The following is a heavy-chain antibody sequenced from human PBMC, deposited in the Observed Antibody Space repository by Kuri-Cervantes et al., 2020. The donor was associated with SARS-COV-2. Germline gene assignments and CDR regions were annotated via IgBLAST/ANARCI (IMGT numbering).Heavy chain of an antibody. CDR3: ARDYVRWFDP. CDR2: IKQDGSEK. V-gene: IGHV3-7*03. J-gene: IGHJ5*02. D-gene: IGHD3-16*01. Sequence: ETLSLTCAASGFTFSGHWIHWVRQAPGKGLEWVANIKQDGSEKYYVDSVKGRFTISRDNAKNSLYLQMNSLRAEDTAVYYCARDYVRWFDPWGQGTLVTVSS. CDR1: GFTFSGHW.